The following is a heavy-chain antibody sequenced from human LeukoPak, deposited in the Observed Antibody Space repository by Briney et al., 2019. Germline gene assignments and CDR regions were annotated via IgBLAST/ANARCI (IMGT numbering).Heavy chain of an antibody. CDR1: GGSISSYY. J-gene: IGHJ6*02. CDR3: ARFIAAAGTYYYYYGMDV. Sequence: SETLSLTCTVSGGSISSYYWSWIRQPPGKGLEWIGYIYYSGSTNYNPSLKSRVTISVDTSKNQFSLKLSSVTASVTAVYYCARFIAAAGTYYYYYGMDVWGQGTTVTVSS. D-gene: IGHD6-13*01. V-gene: IGHV4-59*08. CDR2: IYYSGST.